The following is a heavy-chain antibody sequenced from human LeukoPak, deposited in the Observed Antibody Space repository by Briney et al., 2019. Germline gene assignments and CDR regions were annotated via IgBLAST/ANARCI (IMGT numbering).Heavy chain of an antibody. CDR3: AKADYDILTGYYIPPFDY. J-gene: IGHJ4*02. V-gene: IGHV3-23*01. CDR2: ISGSGGST. Sequence: SGGSLRLSCAASGFTFSSYAMSWVRQAPGKGLEWVSAISGSGGSTYYADSVKGRFTISRDNSKNTLYLQMNSLRAEDTAVYYCAKADYDILTGYYIPPFDYWGQGTLVTVSS. CDR1: GFTFSSYA. D-gene: IGHD3-9*01.